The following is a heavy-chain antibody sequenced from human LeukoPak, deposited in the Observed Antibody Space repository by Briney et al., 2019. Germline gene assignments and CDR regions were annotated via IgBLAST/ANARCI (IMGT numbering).Heavy chain of an antibody. CDR1: GFTFSSYA. Sequence: GGSLRLSCAASGFTFSSYAMHWVRQAPGKGLEWVAVISYDGSNKYYADSVKGRFTISRDNSKNTLYLQMNSLRAEDTAVYYCAKVVLAAAGTGPDYGMDVWGQGTTVTVSS. CDR3: AKVVLAAAGTGPDYGMDV. J-gene: IGHJ6*02. CDR2: ISYDGSNK. D-gene: IGHD6-13*01. V-gene: IGHV3-30*07.